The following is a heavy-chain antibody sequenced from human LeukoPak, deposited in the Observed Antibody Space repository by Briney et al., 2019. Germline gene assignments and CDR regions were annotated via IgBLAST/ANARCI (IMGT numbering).Heavy chain of an antibody. D-gene: IGHD1-26*01. CDR3: AREGGSYYYYYMDV. CDR1: GGSISSSNW. Sequence: SETLSLTCAVSGGSISSSNWWSWVRQPPGKGLEWIGEIYHSGSTNYNPSLKSRVTISVDKSKNQFSLKLSSVTAADTAVYYCAREGGSYYYYYMDVWGKGTTVTVSS. J-gene: IGHJ6*03. V-gene: IGHV4-4*02. CDR2: IYHSGST.